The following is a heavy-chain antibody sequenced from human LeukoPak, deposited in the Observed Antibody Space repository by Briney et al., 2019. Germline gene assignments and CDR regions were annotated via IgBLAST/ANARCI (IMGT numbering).Heavy chain of an antibody. Sequence: GGSLRLSCAASGFTFSTFAMHWVRQAPGKGLEWVAVISYDGSNQYYADSVKGRFTISRDNSKNTLYLQMNSLRAEDTAVYYCARDRVRYCSGGSCYFGYWGQGTLVTVSS. CDR3: ARDRVRYCSGGSCYFGY. V-gene: IGHV3-30-3*01. D-gene: IGHD2-15*01. CDR1: GFTFSTFA. CDR2: ISYDGSNQ. J-gene: IGHJ4*02.